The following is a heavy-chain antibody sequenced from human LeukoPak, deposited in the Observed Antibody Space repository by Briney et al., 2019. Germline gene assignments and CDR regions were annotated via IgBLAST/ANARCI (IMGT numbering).Heavy chain of an antibody. D-gene: IGHD2-15*01. V-gene: IGHV4-34*01. Sequence: SETLSLTCAVYGGSFSGYYWSWIRQPPGKGLEWIGEINHRGSTNYNPSPKSRVTISVDTSKNQFSLKLSSVTAADTAVYYCAIGYCSGGSCFDYWGQGTLVTVSS. CDR3: AIGYCSGGSCFDY. J-gene: IGHJ4*02. CDR2: INHRGST. CDR1: GGSFSGYY.